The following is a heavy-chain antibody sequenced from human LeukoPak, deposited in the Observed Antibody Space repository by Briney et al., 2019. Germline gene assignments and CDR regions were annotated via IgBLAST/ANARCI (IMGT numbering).Heavy chain of an antibody. J-gene: IGHJ3*02. V-gene: IGHV3-13*01. CDR2: LGTAGDR. CDR1: GFTFSSYD. Sequence: GGSLRLSCAASGFTFSSYDMHWVRQATGKGLEWVSGLGTAGDRYYSGPVKGRFTISRENAKSSLYLQMNSLTVGDTALYYCTRGGRDGFDIWGQGTVVTVSS. CDR3: TRGGRDGFDI. D-gene: IGHD2-15*01.